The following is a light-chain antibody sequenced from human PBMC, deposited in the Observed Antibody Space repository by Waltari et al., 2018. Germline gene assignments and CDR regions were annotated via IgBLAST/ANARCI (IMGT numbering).Light chain of an antibody. CDR3: ATWDDSLKGVV. CDR2: NNN. CDR1: NSTIASNN. Sequence: QSVVTQPPSASETPGQRVTISCRGSNSTIASNNVLLYQQLPGTAPKLPIYNNNQRPSGVPDRVSGSKSGTSASLAISGLQSEDDADYFCATWDDSLKGVVFGGGTKLTVL. V-gene: IGLV1-44*01. J-gene: IGLJ3*02.